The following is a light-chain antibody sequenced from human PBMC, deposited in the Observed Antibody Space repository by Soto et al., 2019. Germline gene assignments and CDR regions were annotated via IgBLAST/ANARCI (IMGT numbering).Light chain of an antibody. CDR1: QSRSSY. CDR2: AAS. Sequence: DIPMTQSPSSLSASVEDRVTLTSRASQSRSSYLNWYQKKPGNAAKLLIYAASSLQSGVPTRFSGSGSGTDFTLTISSLQPEDFATYYCQQIHTVLTFDGATKIEI. V-gene: IGKV1-39*01. CDR3: QQIHTVLT. J-gene: IGKJ4*01.